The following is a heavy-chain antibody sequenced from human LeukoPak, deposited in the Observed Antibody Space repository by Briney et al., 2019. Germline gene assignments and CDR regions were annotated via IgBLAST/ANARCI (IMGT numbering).Heavy chain of an antibody. J-gene: IGHJ4*02. CDR1: GGSISSGDYY. Sequence: SQTLSLTCTVSGGSISSGDYYWSWIRQPPGKGLEWIGYIYYSGSTHYNPSLKSRVTISVDTSKNQFSLKLSSVTAADTAVYYCASEGSSGYVDCWGQGTLVTVSS. CDR3: ASEGSSGYVDC. D-gene: IGHD5-12*01. V-gene: IGHV4-30-4*01. CDR2: IYYSGST.